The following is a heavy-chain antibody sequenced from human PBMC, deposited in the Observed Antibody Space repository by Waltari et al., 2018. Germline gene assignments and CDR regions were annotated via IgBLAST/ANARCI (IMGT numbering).Heavy chain of an antibody. V-gene: IGHV3-30-3*01. CDR3: AKDLRGNWKHAFDI. D-gene: IGHD1-1*01. Sequence: QVQLVESGGGVVQPGRSLRLSCAASGFTFSSYAMHWVRQAPGKGLEWVAVISYDGSNKYYADSVKGRFTISRDNSKNTLYLQMNSLRAEDTAVYYCAKDLRGNWKHAFDIWGQGTMVTVSS. CDR1: GFTFSSYA. J-gene: IGHJ3*02. CDR2: ISYDGSNK.